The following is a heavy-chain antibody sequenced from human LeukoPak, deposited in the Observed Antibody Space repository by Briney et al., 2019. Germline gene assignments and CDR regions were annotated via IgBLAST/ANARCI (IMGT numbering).Heavy chain of an antibody. J-gene: IGHJ4*02. CDR2: IKKDGSEK. CDR1: GFTFSRYW. V-gene: IGHV3-7*01. CDR3: ARLLVYNSGGEAFDY. Sequence: GGSLRLSCAASGFTFSRYWMSWVRQAPGKGLEWVANIKKDGSEKYYVDSVKGRFTISRDNAKNSLYLQMNSLRADDTAVYYCARLLVYNSGGEAFDYWGPGTLVTVSS. D-gene: IGHD3-10*01.